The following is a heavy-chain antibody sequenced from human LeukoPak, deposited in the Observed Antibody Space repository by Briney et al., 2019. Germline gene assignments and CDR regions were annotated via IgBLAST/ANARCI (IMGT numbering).Heavy chain of an antibody. CDR3: AKGARWQDY. J-gene: IGHJ4*02. V-gene: IGHV4-59*01. CDR1: GGSISSYY. Sequence: PSETLSLTCTVSGGSISSYYWTWIRQPPGKGLDWIGYISYSGNTNYNPSLKSRATISLDTSKNQFSLKLSSVTAADTAVYYCAKGARWQDYWGRGTLVTVSS. D-gene: IGHD4-23*01. CDR2: ISYSGNT.